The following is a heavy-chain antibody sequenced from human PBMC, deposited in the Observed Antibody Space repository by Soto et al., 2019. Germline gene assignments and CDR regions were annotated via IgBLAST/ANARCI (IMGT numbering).Heavy chain of an antibody. V-gene: IGHV3-33*01. Sequence: ESGGGVVQPGRSLRLSCAASGFTFSSYGMHWVRQAPGKGLEWVAVIWYDGSNKYYADSVKGRFTISRDNSKNTLYLQMNSLRAEDTAVYYCARDNLPWGVLDYWGQGTLVTVSS. CDR1: GFTFSSYG. CDR3: ARDNLPWGVLDY. D-gene: IGHD7-27*01. CDR2: IWYDGSNK. J-gene: IGHJ4*02.